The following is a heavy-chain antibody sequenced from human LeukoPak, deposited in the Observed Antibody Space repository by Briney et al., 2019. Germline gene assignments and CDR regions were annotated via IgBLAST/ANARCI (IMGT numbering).Heavy chain of an antibody. D-gene: IGHD1-14*01. CDR3: ARGSGPDWFDP. CDR1: GGPISSYY. V-gene: IGHV4-59*01. Sequence: SETLSLTCTVSGGPISSYYWSWIRQPPGKGLEWIGYIYYSGSTNYNPSLKSRVTISVDTSKNQFSLKLSSVTAADTAVYYCARGSGPDWFDPWGQGTLVTVSS. CDR2: IYYSGST. J-gene: IGHJ5*02.